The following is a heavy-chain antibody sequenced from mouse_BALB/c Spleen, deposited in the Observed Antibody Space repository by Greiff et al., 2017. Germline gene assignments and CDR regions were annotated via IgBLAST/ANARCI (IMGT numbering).Heavy chain of an antibody. CDR1: GFTFSSYA. Sequence: EVHVVESGGGLVKPGGSLKLSCASSGFTFSSYAMSWVRQTPEKRLEWVASISSGGSTYYPDSVKGRFTISRDNARNILYLQMSSLRSEDTAMYYCAREATMITEWFAYWGQGTLVTVSA. CDR3: AREATMITEWFAY. D-gene: IGHD2-4*01. CDR2: ISSGGST. J-gene: IGHJ3*01. V-gene: IGHV5-6-5*01.